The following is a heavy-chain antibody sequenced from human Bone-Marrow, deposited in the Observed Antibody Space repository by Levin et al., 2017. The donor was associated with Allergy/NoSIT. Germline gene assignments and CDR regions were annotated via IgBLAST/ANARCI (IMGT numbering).Heavy chain of an antibody. J-gene: IGHJ4*02. CDR3: AKDQATSWDYFDY. D-gene: IGHD2-2*01. V-gene: IGHV3-48*01. CDR1: GFSFSSYS. Sequence: GGSLRLSCAASGFSFSSYSMNWVRQTPGKGLEWISYISSDGKTIYYADSVKGRFTISRDNAENSLFLQMSGLRAEDTALYYCAKDQATSWDYFDYWGQGILVTVSS. CDR2: ISSDGKTI.